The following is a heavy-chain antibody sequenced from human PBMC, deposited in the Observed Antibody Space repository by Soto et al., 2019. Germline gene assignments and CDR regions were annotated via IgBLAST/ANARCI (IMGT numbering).Heavy chain of an antibody. J-gene: IGHJ4*02. D-gene: IGHD3-10*01. CDR1: GCSISSYY. CDR3: ARGGIPRVRGVFDY. Sequence: QVQLQESGPGLVKPSETLSLTCTVSGCSISSYYWSWIRQPPGKGLVWIGYIYYSGSTNYNPSLKSQVTISVDTSKHQFSLKLSSVTAADAAVYYCARGGIPRVRGVFDYWGQGTLVTVSS. V-gene: IGHV4-59*01. CDR2: IYYSGST.